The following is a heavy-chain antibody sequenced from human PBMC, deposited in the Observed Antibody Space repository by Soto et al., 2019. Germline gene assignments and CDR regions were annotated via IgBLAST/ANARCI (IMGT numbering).Heavy chain of an antibody. CDR1: GGSISSSSYY. Sequence: PSETLSLTCTVSGGSISSSSYYWGWIRQPPGKGLEWIGSIYYSGSTYYNPSLKSRVTISVDTSKNQFSLKLSSVTAADTAVYYCARGEMATKSSYYLDYWGQGTLVTVSS. V-gene: IGHV4-39*01. J-gene: IGHJ4*02. D-gene: IGHD5-12*01. CDR2: IYYSGST. CDR3: ARGEMATKSSYYLDY.